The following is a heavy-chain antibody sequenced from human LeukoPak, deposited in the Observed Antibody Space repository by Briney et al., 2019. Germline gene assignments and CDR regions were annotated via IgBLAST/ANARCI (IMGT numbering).Heavy chain of an antibody. J-gene: IGHJ6*02. D-gene: IGHD4-23*01. V-gene: IGHV1-2*02. Sequence: ASVKVSCKASGYTFTGYYMHWVRQAPGQGLEWMGWINPNSGGTNYAQKFQGRVTMTRDTSISTAYMELSSLRSEDTAVYYCARYLTPNYYYYGMDVWGQGTTVTVSS. CDR1: GYTFTGYY. CDR2: INPNSGGT. CDR3: ARYLTPNYYYYGMDV.